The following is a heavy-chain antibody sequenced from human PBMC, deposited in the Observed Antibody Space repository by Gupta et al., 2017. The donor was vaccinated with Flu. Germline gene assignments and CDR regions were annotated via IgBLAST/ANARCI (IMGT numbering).Heavy chain of an antibody. J-gene: IGHJ6*03. V-gene: IGHV3-30*18. CDR1: GFTFSSYG. CDR2: IASDGSHK. Sequence: QMQLVESGGGVVQFGTSLKLPFAGSGFTFSSYGMHWVRQAPGKGLEWVADIASDGSHKDYADSVRGRFTISRDNSKNTLSLEMDSLRVEDTAVYYCAKDGPWTASCPYYCYYMDVWGKGTTVTVSS. CDR3: AKDGPWTASCPYYCYYMDV. D-gene: IGHD2-2*01.